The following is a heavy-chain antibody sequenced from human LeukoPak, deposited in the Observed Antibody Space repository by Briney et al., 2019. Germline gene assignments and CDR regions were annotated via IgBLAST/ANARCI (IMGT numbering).Heavy chain of an antibody. CDR1: GGAFSRYA. D-gene: IGHD1-1*01. V-gene: IGHV1-69*13. J-gene: IGHJ6*02. CDR2: IIPIFGTP. CDR3: ARGVSLFNWNDDQTQGNYYYYEMDV. Sequence: SVKVSCKVSGGAFSRYAISWVRQAPGRGLEWMGGIIPIFGTPKFAQKFQGRVTITADESTASAYLELSRLRSEDTAVYYCARGVSLFNWNDDQTQGNYYYYEMDVWGQGTTVTVSS.